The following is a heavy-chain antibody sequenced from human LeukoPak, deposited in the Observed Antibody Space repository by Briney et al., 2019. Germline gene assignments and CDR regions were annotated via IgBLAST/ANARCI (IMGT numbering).Heavy chain of an antibody. CDR2: IWYDGSNK. CDR3: ARVSSWSRPFDY. Sequence: SGGSLRLSCAASGFTFSSYGMHWVRQAPGKGLEWVAVIWYDGSNKYYADSVKGRFTISRDNSKNTLFLQMNSLGAEDTAVYYCARVSSWSRPFDYWGQGTLVTVSS. CDR1: GFTFSSYG. J-gene: IGHJ4*02. V-gene: IGHV3-33*01. D-gene: IGHD6-13*01.